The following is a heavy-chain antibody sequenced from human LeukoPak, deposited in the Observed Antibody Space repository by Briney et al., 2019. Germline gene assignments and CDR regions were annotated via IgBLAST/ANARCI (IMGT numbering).Heavy chain of an antibody. Sequence: GGSLRLSCAVSGFTFSSYGMHWVRQAPGKGLEWVAVIWYDGSNKYYADSVKGRFSISRDNSKNTLYLQMNSLRAEDTAVYYCTRIPSSTSSWYYFDYWGQGTLVTVSS. D-gene: IGHD6-13*01. V-gene: IGHV3-33*01. CDR1: GFTFSSYG. CDR3: TRIPSSTSSWYYFDY. CDR2: IWYDGSNK. J-gene: IGHJ4*02.